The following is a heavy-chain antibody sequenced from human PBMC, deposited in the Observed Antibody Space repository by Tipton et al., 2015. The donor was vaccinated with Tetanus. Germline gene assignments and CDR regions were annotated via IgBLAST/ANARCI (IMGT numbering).Heavy chain of an antibody. J-gene: IGHJ4*02. D-gene: IGHD3-10*01. CDR1: GLTCSRYA. Sequence: SLRLSCAASGLTCSRYALHWVRQAPGHGLEWVAIISFDGTYRYYADSAKGRFTISRDNSKNTLYLQVNSLRVDDTAVYYCASGVLLQGGPLDNWGQGTLVTVSS. CDR2: ISFDGTYR. CDR3: ASGVLLQGGPLDN. V-gene: IGHV3-30-3*01.